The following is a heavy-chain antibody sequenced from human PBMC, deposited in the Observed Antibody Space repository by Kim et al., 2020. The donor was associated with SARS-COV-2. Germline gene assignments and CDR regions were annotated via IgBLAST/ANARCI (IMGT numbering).Heavy chain of an antibody. D-gene: IGHD7-27*01. CDR2: IIDSGGST. Sequence: GGSLRLSCAASGLTFSSFAMSWVRQAPGKGLEYVSSIIDSGGSTYYAGSVKGQFTISRDNSKNTLYLQMNSLRAEDTAKYYCAKGGLGTRGGIDYWGQG. V-gene: IGHV3-23*01. CDR3: AKGGLGTRGGIDY. CDR1: GLTFSSFA. J-gene: IGHJ4*02.